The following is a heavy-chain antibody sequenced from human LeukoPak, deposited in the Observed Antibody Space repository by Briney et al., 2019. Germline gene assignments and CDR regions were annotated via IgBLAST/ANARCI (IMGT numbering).Heavy chain of an antibody. CDR3: ARDVAVASSDY. Sequence: GGSLRLSCAASGFTFSSYEMNWVRQAPGKGLEWVSYISSSGSTIYYADSVKGRFTISRDNAKNSLYLQMNSLRAEDTAVYYCARDVAVASSDYWGQGTLVTVSS. CDR1: GFTFSSYE. V-gene: IGHV3-48*03. J-gene: IGHJ4*02. CDR2: ISSSGSTI. D-gene: IGHD6-19*01.